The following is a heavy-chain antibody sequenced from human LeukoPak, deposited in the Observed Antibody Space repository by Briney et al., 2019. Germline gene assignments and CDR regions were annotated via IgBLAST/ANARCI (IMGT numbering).Heavy chain of an antibody. J-gene: IGHJ4*02. D-gene: IGHD3-10*01. CDR3: ATVGGYGSGSGFDF. V-gene: IGHV4-38-2*02. CDR1: GYSISSGYY. Sequence: SETLSLICTVSGYSISSGYYWGWIRRPPGKGLEWIGNIYHSGSTYYNPSLKSRVTISVDTSKNQFSLKLSSVTAADTAVYYCATVGGYGSGSGFDFWGQGTLVTVSS. CDR2: IYHSGST.